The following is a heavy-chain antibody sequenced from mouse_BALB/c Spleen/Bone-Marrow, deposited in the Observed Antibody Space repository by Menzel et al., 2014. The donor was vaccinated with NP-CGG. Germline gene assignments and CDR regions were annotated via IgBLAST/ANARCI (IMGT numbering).Heavy chain of an antibody. Sequence: LVESGPELVKPGASVKISCKASGYSFTSYYIHWVKQRPGQGLEWIGWIFPGSGNTKYNEKFKGKATLTADTSSSTAYMQLSSLTSEDSAVYFCARTRAYDYDGGFAYWGQGTLVTVS. V-gene: IGHV1-66*01. CDR2: IFPGSGNT. CDR1: GYSFTSYY. D-gene: IGHD2-4*01. J-gene: IGHJ3*01. CDR3: ARTRAYDYDGGFAY.